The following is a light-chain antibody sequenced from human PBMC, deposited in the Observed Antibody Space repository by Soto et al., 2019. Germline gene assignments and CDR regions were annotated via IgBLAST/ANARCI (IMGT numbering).Light chain of an antibody. V-gene: IGKV3-15*01. CDR1: QSVSSN. CDR3: QQYNNWWT. CDR2: GAS. J-gene: IGKJ1*01. Sequence: EILMTQSPATLSVSPGEKATLSRRASQSVSSNLAWYQQKPGQAPRLLIYGASTRATGIPARFSGSGSGTEFTLTISSLQSEDFAVYCCQQYNNWWTFGQGTKVDNK.